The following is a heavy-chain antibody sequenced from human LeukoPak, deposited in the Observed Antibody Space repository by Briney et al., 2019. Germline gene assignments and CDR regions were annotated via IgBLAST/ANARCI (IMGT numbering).Heavy chain of an antibody. CDR3: ARGHGSGSTNWFDP. V-gene: IGHV1-46*01. CDR1: GYTFTSYS. Sequence: ASVKVSCKASGYTFTSYSIHWVRQAPGQGLEWMGIINPSGASAMYAQKFQGRVTMTRDMSTGTVYLDLSSLRFDDKAVYYCARGHGSGSTNWFDPWGQGTLVTVSS. J-gene: IGHJ5*02. CDR2: INPSGASA. D-gene: IGHD3-10*01.